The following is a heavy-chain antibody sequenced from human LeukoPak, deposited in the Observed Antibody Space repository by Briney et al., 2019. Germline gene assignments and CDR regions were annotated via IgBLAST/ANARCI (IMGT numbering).Heavy chain of an antibody. V-gene: IGHV4-34*01. CDR3: ARKKGDY. CDR2: INHSGST. CDR1: GGSFSGYY. Sequence: SETLSLTCAVYGGSFSGYYWSWIRQPPGKGLEWIGEINHSGSTNYNPSLKSRVTISVDTSKNQFSLKLSSVTAADTAVYYCARKKGDYWGQGTLVTVSS. J-gene: IGHJ4*02.